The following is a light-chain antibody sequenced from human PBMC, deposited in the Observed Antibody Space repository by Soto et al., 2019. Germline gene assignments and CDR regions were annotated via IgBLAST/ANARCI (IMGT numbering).Light chain of an antibody. CDR1: SSDVGSYNL. J-gene: IGLJ2*01. CDR3: CSYAGSSTVV. Sequence: QSALTQPASVSGSPGQSITISCTGTSSDVGSYNLLSWYQQYPGKAPKVMIYEVTKRPSGVSNRFSGSKSGNTASLTISGLQAEDEADYYCCSYAGSSTVVFGGGTQLTVL. V-gene: IGLV2-23*02. CDR2: EVT.